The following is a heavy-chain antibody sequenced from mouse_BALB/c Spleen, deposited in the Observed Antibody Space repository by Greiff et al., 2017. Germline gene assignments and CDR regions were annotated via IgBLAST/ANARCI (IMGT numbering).Heavy chain of an antibody. Sequence: EVQLQESGGGLVQPGGSLRLSCATSGFTFTDYYMSWVRQPPGKALEWLGFIRNKANGYTTEYSASVKGRFTISRDNSQSILYLQMNTLRAEDSATYYCASHPYYAMDYWGQGTSVTVSS. CDR1: GFTFTDYY. CDR2: IRNKANGYTT. CDR3: ASHPYYAMDY. J-gene: IGHJ4*01. V-gene: IGHV7-3*02.